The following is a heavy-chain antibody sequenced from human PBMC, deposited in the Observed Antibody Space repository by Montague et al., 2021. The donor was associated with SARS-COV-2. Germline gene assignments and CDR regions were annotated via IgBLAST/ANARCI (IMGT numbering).Heavy chain of an antibody. J-gene: IGHJ6*03. CDR3: ARLRDGVVPSPILGVGPYYSYYYMDV. CDR2: INHGGST. V-gene: IGHV4-34*01. CDR1: GTSFSGYY. Sequence: SETLSLTCAVHGTSFSGYYWNWIRQPPGKGLEWIGEINHGGSTKXSPSLKGRLTISADTSKNQFSLKLTSVAAADTAVYYCARLRDGVVPSPILGVGPYYSYYYMDVWGRGTTVTVSS. D-gene: IGHD3-10*01.